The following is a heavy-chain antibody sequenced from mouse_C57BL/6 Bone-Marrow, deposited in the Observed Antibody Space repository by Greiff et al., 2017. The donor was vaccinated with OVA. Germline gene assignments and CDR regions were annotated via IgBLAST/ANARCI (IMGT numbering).Heavy chain of an antibody. Sequence: QVQLQQSGAEVVRPGASVKLSCKASGYTFTDHYINWVKQRPGQGLEWIARIYPGSGNTYYNAKFKGKATLTAEKSSNTAYMQLSTLTSEDSAVYFGARDDGYFFEYWGQGTTLTVSS. V-gene: IGHV1-76*01. J-gene: IGHJ2*01. CDR1: GYTFTDHY. D-gene: IGHD2-3*01. CDR3: ARDDGYFFEY. CDR2: IYPGSGNT.